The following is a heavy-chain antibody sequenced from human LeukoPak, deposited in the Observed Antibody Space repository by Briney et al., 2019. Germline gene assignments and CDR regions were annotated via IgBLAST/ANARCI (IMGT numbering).Heavy chain of an antibody. Sequence: SQTLSLTRAVSGDSVSSNSGAWNWIRQSPSRGLEWLGRTYYRSKWYTDYAESVKSRIIINADTSKNQFSLQVKSVTPEDTAVYYCARGTGDSCKDWGLGTLVTVSS. D-gene: IGHD3-22*01. V-gene: IGHV6-1*01. J-gene: IGHJ4*02. CDR2: TYYRSKWYT. CDR3: ARGTGDSCKD. CDR1: GDSVSSNSGA.